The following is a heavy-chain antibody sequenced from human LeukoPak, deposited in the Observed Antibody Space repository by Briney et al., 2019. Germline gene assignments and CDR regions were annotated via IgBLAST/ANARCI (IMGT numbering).Heavy chain of an antibody. V-gene: IGHV3-15*01. Sequence: GGSLRLSCAASGFTFSNAWMSWVRQARGRGREWVGRIKSKTDGGTTDYAAPVKGRFTISRDDSKNTLYLQMNSLKTEDTAVYYCTTDSRNEGLLDYWGQGTLVTVSS. CDR2: IKSKTDGGTT. CDR1: GFTFSNAW. J-gene: IGHJ4*02. D-gene: IGHD3-10*01. CDR3: TTDSRNEGLLDY.